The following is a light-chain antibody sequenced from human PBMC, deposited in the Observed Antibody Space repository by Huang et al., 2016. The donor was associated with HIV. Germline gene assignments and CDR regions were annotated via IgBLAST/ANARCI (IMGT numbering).Light chain of an antibody. Sequence: EIVMTQSPATLSLSPGARATLACRASQFIITDVAWYQQKPGQAPSLLIYGASPRATGVPARFSGSGSGTDFTLTISSLQSEDFAVYYCQHYNAWPYSFGQGTKLEIK. CDR3: QHYNAWPYS. J-gene: IGKJ2*03. V-gene: IGKV3-15*01. CDR2: GAS. CDR1: QFIITD.